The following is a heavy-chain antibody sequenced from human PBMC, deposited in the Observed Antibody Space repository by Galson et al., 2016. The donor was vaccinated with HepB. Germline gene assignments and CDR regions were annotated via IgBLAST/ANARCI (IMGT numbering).Heavy chain of an antibody. D-gene: IGHD2-2*02. J-gene: IGHJ1*01. V-gene: IGHV3-23*01. Sequence: SLRLSCATSGFKFDNFGMSWVRQVPGKGLEFVALISGSGSSIYYADSVRGRFSVSRDSSKNTLHLEMNSLRADDTARYYCTKASNTWSPVQYFQHWGQGTLVTVSS. CDR3: TKASNTWSPVQYFQH. CDR2: ISGSGSSI. CDR1: GFKFDNFG.